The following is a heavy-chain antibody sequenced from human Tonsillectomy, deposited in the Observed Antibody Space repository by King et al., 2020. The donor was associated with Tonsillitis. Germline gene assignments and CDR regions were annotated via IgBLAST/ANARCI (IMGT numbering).Heavy chain of an antibody. CDR2: ISNSGGRT. CDR3: ARRRCSTTSCYLDDAFDI. D-gene: IGHD2-2*01. CDR1: GFTFSSYA. V-gene: IGHV3-23*04. J-gene: IGHJ3*02. Sequence: VQLVESGGGLVQPGGSLRLSCAASGFTFSSYAMTWGRQAPGKGLEWVSGISNSGGRTFYSDSVKGRFDISRDNSKYTLFLQMESLRAEDTALYYCARRRCSTTSCYLDDAFDIWGQGTMVTVSS.